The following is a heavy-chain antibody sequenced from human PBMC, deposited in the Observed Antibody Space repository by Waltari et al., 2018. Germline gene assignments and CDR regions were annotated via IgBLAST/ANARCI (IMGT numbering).Heavy chain of an antibody. CDR2: INHSGIT. J-gene: IGHJ5*02. CDR3: ARRRRTYYYDSSGYGWFDP. CDR1: GGSFSGYY. D-gene: IGHD3-22*01. Sequence: QVQLQQWGAGLLKPSETLSLTCAVYGGSFSGYYWSWIRQPPGKGLEWIGEINHSGITNYNPSLKSRVTISVDTAKNQFSLKLSSVTAADTAVYYCARRRRTYYYDSSGYGWFDPWGQGTLVTVSS. V-gene: IGHV4-34*01.